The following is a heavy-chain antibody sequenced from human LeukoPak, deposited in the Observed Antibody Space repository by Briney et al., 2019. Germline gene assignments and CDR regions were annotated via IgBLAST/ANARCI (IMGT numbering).Heavy chain of an antibody. CDR2: ISGSGGTT. Sequence: SGGSLRLSCAASGFTFSSFAMSWVRQAPGKGLEWVSTISGSGGTTNYADSVKGRFTFSRDNSKKMVYLQMNSLRVEDTAVYYCAKGLPDYGDYIEGYWGQGTLVTVSS. V-gene: IGHV3-23*01. J-gene: IGHJ4*02. D-gene: IGHD4-17*01. CDR3: AKGLPDYGDYIEGY. CDR1: GFTFSSFA.